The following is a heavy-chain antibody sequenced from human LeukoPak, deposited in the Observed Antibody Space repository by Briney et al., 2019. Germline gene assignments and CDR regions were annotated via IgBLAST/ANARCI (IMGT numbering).Heavy chain of an antibody. CDR1: GGTFSSYA. Sequence: ASVKVSCKASGGTFSSYAISWVRQAPGQGLEWMGGIIPIFGTANYAQKFRGRVTITADESTSTAYMELSSLRSEDTAVYYCARLGPYYDSSGYGEYNWFGPWGQGTLVTVSS. CDR3: ARLGPYYDSSGYGEYNWFGP. J-gene: IGHJ5*02. D-gene: IGHD3-22*01. V-gene: IGHV1-69*13. CDR2: IIPIFGTA.